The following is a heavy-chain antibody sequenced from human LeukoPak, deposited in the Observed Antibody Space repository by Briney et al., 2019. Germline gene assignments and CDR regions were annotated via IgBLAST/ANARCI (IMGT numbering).Heavy chain of an antibody. CDR3: ARGSIVGATGPYDY. J-gene: IGHJ4*02. V-gene: IGHV1-2*04. Sequence: ASVKVSRKASGYTFTGYYMHWVRQAPGQGLEWMGWINPNSGGTNYAQKFQGWVTMTRDTSISTAYMELSRLRSDDTAVYYCARGSIVGATGPYDYWGQGTLVTVSS. CDR1: GYTFTGYY. CDR2: INPNSGGT. D-gene: IGHD1-26*01.